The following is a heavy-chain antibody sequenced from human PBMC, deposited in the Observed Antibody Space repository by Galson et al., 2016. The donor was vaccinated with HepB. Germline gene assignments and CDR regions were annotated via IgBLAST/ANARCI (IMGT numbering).Heavy chain of an antibody. Sequence: SVKVSCKASGGTFSSYAISWVRQAPGQGLEWMGRIIPILGLANYAQQFQGRVTITADKSTSTAYMELSSLRSEDTAVYYCARATRTYYDFWSGYLGYYYGMDVWGQGTTVTVSS. D-gene: IGHD3-3*01. J-gene: IGHJ6*02. CDR2: IIPILGLA. V-gene: IGHV1-69*04. CDR3: ARATRTYYDFWSGYLGYYYGMDV. CDR1: GGTFSSYA.